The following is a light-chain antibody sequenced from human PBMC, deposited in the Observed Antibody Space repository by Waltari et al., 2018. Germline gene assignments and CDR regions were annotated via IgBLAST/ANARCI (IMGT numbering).Light chain of an antibody. CDR3: SSFTTGSTGL. Sequence: QSALAQPASVSGSPGQSITISCTGSSSDIGAFDLVSWYQQPPGRAPRLIIRNVSERPSGVPHRFSGSKSGNTASLTISSLRSEDESLYFCSSFTTGSTGLFGGGTKLTVL. CDR2: NVS. V-gene: IGLV2-14*03. CDR1: SSDIGAFDL. J-gene: IGLJ2*01.